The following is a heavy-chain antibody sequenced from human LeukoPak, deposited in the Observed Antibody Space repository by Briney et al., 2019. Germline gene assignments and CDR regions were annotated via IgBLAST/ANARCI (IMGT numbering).Heavy chain of an antibody. V-gene: IGHV3-23*01. CDR2: ISGSGGST. CDR3: AKDRTRLYGWFDP. Sequence: GSLRLSCAASGFTVSSNYMSWVRQAPGKGLEWVSAISGSGGSTYYADSVKGRFTISRDNSKNTLYLQMNSLRAEDTAVYYCAKDRTRLYGWFDPWGQGTLVTVSS. D-gene: IGHD2-2*02. CDR1: GFTVSSNY. J-gene: IGHJ5*02.